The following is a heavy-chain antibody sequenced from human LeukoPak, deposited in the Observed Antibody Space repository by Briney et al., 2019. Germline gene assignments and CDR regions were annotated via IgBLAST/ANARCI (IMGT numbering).Heavy chain of an antibody. Sequence: SETLSLTCTVSDGSISSYYWSWIRQPPGKGLEWIGYIYYSGSTNYNPSLKSRVTISVDTSKNQFSLKLSSVTAADTAVYYCARSDSSGWYWDYFDYWGQGTLVTVSS. CDR3: ARSDSSGWYWDYFDY. D-gene: IGHD6-19*01. J-gene: IGHJ4*02. CDR1: DGSISSYY. V-gene: IGHV4-59*01. CDR2: IYYSGST.